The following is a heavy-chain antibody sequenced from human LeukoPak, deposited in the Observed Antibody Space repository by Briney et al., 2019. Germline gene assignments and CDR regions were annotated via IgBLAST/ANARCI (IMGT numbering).Heavy chain of an antibody. CDR3: ARFGDFWSGPSDY. D-gene: IGHD3-3*01. CDR1: EFTVSSNY. V-gene: IGHV3-53*01. J-gene: IGHJ4*02. CDR2: IYSGGST. Sequence: HAGGSLRLSCAASEFTVSSNYMSWVRQAPGKGLEWVSVIYSGGSTYYADSVKGRFTISRDNSKNTLYLQMNSLRAEDTAVYYCARFGDFWSGPSDYWGQGTLVTVSS.